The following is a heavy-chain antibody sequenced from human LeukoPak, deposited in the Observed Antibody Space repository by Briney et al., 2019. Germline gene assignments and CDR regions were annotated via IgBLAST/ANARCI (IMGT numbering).Heavy chain of an antibody. Sequence: GASVKVSCKASGYTFTSYGISWVRQAPGQGLEWMGWISAYNGNTNYAQKLQGRVTMTTDTSTSTAYMELRSLRSDDTAVYYCARDGSGDYYDSSGYFDYWGQGTLVTVSS. J-gene: IGHJ4*02. CDR1: GYTFTSYG. CDR3: ARDGSGDYYDSSGYFDY. D-gene: IGHD3-22*01. V-gene: IGHV1-18*01. CDR2: ISAYNGNT.